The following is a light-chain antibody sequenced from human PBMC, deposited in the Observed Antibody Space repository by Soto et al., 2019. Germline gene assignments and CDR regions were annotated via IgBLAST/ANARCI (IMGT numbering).Light chain of an antibody. CDR3: HVWVITSDHPYVV. CDR2: FDS. CDR1: NIGSKS. Sequence: SYELTQPPSVSVAPGKTARITCGGNNIGSKSVHWYQQKPGQAPVLAISFDSDRPSGIPERLSGSNSGNTATLTISRVEAGDEADYYCHVWVITSDHPYVVFGGGTKLTVL. V-gene: IGLV3-21*04. J-gene: IGLJ2*01.